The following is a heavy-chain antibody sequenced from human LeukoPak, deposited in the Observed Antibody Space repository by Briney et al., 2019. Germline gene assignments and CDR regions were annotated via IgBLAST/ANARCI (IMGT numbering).Heavy chain of an antibody. CDR3: ARVRGSRWPIAYFDY. D-gene: IGHD6-13*01. V-gene: IGHV3-48*02. CDR2: ITGSGNTI. J-gene: IGHJ4*02. CDR1: GFNFNDLS. Sequence: PGGSLRLSCAASGFNFNDLSMIWVRQAPGKGLEWLSYITGSGNTIYYTDSVKGRFTISRDNAKNSVYLQMNSLRDEDTAVYFCARVRGSRWPIAYFDYWGQGTLVTVSS.